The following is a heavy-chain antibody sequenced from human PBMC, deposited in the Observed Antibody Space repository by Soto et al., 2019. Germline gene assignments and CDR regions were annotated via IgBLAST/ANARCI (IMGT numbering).Heavy chain of an antibody. D-gene: IGHD3-9*01. Sequence: PGGSLRLSCAASGFIFKMYWMHWVRQSPGKGLVWISRIYNDGTYSDYADSVRGRFTISRDNVNDTLYLQMNNLRAEDSGLYYCTRGPRPISTGKGAYWDQGTQVTVSS. CDR1: GFIFKMYW. CDR3: TRGPRPISTGKGAY. CDR2: IYNDGTYS. J-gene: IGHJ4*02. V-gene: IGHV3-74*01.